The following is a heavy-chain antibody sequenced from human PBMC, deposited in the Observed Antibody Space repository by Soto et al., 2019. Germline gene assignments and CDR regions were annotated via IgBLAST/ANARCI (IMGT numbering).Heavy chain of an antibody. J-gene: IGHJ4*02. CDR3: ASSTTVTTIDY. Sequence: QVQLQESGSGLVKPSETLSLTCTVSGGSISSYYWSWIRQPPGKGLECIGYVYYSGSTNYNPSLKSRLTISVDTSKNQFSLKLSSVTAADTAVYYCASSTTVTTIDYWGQGTLVTVSS. D-gene: IGHD4-17*01. CDR2: VYYSGST. CDR1: GGSISSYY. V-gene: IGHV4-59*08.